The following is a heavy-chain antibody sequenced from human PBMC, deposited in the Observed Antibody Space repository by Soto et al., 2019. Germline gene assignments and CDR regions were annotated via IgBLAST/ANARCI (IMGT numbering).Heavy chain of an antibody. CDR1: YGTISSRGCY. CDR3: AREPRA. Sequence: VFYGTISSRGCYRNCNRQHPGKGLEWIGYIYYSGSTSYNPSLKSRVTISVDTTKNQFSLKLSSVTAADTAVYYCAREPRAWGQGTLVTVS. CDR2: IYYSGST. V-gene: IGHV4-31*02. J-gene: IGHJ5*02.